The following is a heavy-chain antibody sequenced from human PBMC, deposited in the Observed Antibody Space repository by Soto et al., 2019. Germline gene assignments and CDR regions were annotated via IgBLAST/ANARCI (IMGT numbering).Heavy chain of an antibody. CDR3: AKDWGSSGWFNWFDS. J-gene: IGHJ5*01. Sequence: GSLRLSCVVSGFTLSNTGIHWVRQAPGKGLEWVAMISYDGNDKYYADSVKGRFTISRDSSKNTLYLQMNNLRPEDTSVYYCAKDWGSSGWFNWFDSWGQGTLVTVSS. D-gene: IGHD6-19*01. V-gene: IGHV3-30*18. CDR1: GFTLSNTG. CDR2: ISYDGNDK.